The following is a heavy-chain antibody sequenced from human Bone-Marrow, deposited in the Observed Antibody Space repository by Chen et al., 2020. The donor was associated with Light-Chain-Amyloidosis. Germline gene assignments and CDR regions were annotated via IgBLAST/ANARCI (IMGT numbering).Heavy chain of an antibody. Sequence: QVQLVKSGAEVKKPGASVKVSCTASGYTLTGYYMHWVRQAPGQGLEWMGWINPNSGGTNYAQKFQGRVTMTRDTSISTAYMELSRLRSDDTAVYYCARGAERGYSGYESTNFDYWGQGTLVTVSS. CDR1: GYTLTGYY. J-gene: IGHJ4*02. D-gene: IGHD5-12*01. CDR2: INPNSGGT. CDR3: ARGAERGYSGYESTNFDY. V-gene: IGHV1-2*02.